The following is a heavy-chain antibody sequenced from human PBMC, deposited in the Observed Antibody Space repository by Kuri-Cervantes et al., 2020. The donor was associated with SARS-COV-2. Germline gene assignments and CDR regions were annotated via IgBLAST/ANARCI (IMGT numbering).Heavy chain of an antibody. Sequence: GESLKISCSASGFIFSDYGMNWVRHLPGKGLEWVSTINFNGYNTHYSDSVRGRFTISRDNSRNILYLEMNSLRAEDTAIYYCTKEVGPTFDWFDPWGQGTQVTVSS. V-gene: IGHV3-23*01. CDR1: GFIFSDYG. CDR2: INFNGYNT. J-gene: IGHJ5*02. D-gene: IGHD2-15*01. CDR3: TKEVGPTFDWFDP.